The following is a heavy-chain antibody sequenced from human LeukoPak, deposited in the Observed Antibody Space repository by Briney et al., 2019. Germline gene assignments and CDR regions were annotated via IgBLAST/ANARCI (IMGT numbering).Heavy chain of an antibody. CDR3: ARDYYDSSGSIPFDY. J-gene: IGHJ4*02. V-gene: IGHV3-30*03. CDR2: ISYDGSNK. D-gene: IGHD3-22*01. CDR1: GFTFSSYG. Sequence: GRSLRLSCAASGFTFSSYGMHWVRQAPGKGLEWVAVISYDGSNKYYADSVKGRFTISRDNSKNTLYLQMNSLRAEDTAVYYCARDYYDSSGSIPFDYWGQGTLVTVSS.